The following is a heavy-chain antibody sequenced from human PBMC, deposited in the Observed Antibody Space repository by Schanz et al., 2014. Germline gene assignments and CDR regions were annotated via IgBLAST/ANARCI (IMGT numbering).Heavy chain of an antibody. Sequence: QVQLQESGPGLVKPSETLSLTSTVSGGSISSYYWSWIRQPPGKGLEWIGHRDSSGSTKYNPSLKSRVTISIDTSKNQISLRLRSVTEADTAVYYCARGPEWNQLLRKFGWFDPWGQGTLVTVSS. D-gene: IGHD1-26*01. CDR2: RDSSGST. J-gene: IGHJ5*02. CDR1: GGSISSYY. V-gene: IGHV4-59*01. CDR3: ARGPEWNQLLRKFGWFDP.